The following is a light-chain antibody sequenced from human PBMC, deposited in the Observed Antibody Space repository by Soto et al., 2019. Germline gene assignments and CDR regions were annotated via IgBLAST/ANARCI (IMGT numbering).Light chain of an antibody. J-gene: IGKJ1*01. Sequence: VVLTQSPDTLSLSPGEKATLCCRASQNFGSTYLAWYQQKRGQAPRFLIYGASSRATGIPDRFSGSGSGTDFALTISRLEPEDFAVYYCQQYGSSPWTFAQGAKVDIK. V-gene: IGKV3-20*01. CDR3: QQYGSSPWT. CDR2: GAS. CDR1: QNFGSTY.